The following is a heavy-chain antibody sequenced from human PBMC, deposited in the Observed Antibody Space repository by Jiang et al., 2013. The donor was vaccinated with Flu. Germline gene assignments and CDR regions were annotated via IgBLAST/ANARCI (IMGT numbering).Heavy chain of an antibody. CDR2: ISWNSGSI. D-gene: IGHD2-2*02. Sequence: MHVVRQAPGKGLEWVSGISWNSGSIGYADSVKGRFTISRDNAKNSLYLQMNSLRAEDTALYYCAKGYPAYTSRPAFDIWGQGTMATVSS. CDR3: AKGYPAYTSRPAFDI. J-gene: IGHJ3*02. V-gene: IGHV3-9*01.